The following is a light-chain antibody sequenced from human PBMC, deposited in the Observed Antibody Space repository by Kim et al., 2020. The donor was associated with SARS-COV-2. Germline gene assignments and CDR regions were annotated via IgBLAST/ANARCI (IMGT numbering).Light chain of an antibody. Sequence: GQSITISCTGTSSDVDVYNYVSWDQQHPGKAPNLMIYEVSNRPSGVSNRFSGSKSGNTASLTISGLPAEDEADYYCSSYTSSSTRVFGGGTQLTVL. J-gene: IGLJ3*02. CDR3: SSYTSSSTRV. CDR1: SSDVDVYNY. CDR2: EVS. V-gene: IGLV2-14*01.